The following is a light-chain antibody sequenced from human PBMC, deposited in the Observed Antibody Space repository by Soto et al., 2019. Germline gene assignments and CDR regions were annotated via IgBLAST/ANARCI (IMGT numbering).Light chain of an antibody. Sequence: QSVLTQPPSVSGAAGQSVTISCSGSSSNIGAGYDVPWYQQFPGAAPKPLIYGNYNRPSGIPNRFSGSRSGSSASLAIAGLQAGDEAFYYCRACDNGLSGAVFGTGTKVTVL. J-gene: IGLJ1*01. CDR3: RACDNGLSGAV. CDR2: GNY. CDR1: SSNIGAGYD. V-gene: IGLV1-40*01.